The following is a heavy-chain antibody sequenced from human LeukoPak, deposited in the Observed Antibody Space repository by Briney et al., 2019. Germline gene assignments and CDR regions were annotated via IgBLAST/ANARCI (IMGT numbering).Heavy chain of an antibody. V-gene: IGHV3-73*01. CDR3: ARERFIGGNSYGLDV. Sequence: GGSLRLSCAASGFTFSASDMHWVRQASGKGLEWVGRIGVKTNNYATAYGASVRGRFTISRDDSKNTACLQMNSLRDEDTAVYYCARERFIGGNSYGLDVWGQGTTVTVSS. CDR1: GFTFSASD. J-gene: IGHJ6*02. CDR2: IGVKTNNYAT. D-gene: IGHD5-18*01.